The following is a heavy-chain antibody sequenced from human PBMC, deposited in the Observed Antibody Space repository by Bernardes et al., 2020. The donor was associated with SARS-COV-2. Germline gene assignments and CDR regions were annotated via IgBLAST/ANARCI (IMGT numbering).Heavy chain of an antibody. CDR3: ARGRYSYDVDY. J-gene: IGHJ4*02. D-gene: IGHD5-18*01. CDR2: ISSSSSYT. CDR1: GFTFSDYY. V-gene: IGHV3-11*06. Sequence: GGSLRLSCAASGFTFSDYYMSWIRQAPGKGLEWISYISSSSSYTNYADSVKGRFTISRDNAKNSLYLQMNSLRAEDTAVYYCARGRYSYDVDYWGQGTLVTVSS.